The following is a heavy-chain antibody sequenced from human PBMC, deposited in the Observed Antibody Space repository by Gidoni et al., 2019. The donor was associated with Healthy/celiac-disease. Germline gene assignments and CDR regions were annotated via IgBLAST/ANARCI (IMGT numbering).Heavy chain of an antibody. Sequence: QVQLQQWGAGLLKPSETLSLTCAVYGGSFSGYYWRWIRQPPGKGLEWIGEINHSGSTNYNPSLKSRVTISVDTSKNQFSLKLSSVTAADTAVYYCASNGAYYDFWSGYYRGIYGMDVWGQGTTVTVSS. J-gene: IGHJ6*02. CDR1: GGSFSGYY. D-gene: IGHD3-3*01. CDR2: INHSGST. V-gene: IGHV4-34*01. CDR3: ASNGAYYDFWSGYYRGIYGMDV.